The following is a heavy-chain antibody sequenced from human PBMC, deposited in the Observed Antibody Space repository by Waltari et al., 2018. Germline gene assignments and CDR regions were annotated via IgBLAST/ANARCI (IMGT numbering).Heavy chain of an antibody. D-gene: IGHD5-18*01. Sequence: QVQLQESGPGLVKPSQTLSLTCSVSGGSINSGYYYWTWIRQNPGKGLECIGYIDYSGSTYYNPSLTSRVTISADTSKNQFSLSLTSVTAADAAVYYCARGVDTSITFDHWGQGTLVTVSS. CDR1: GGSINSGYYY. J-gene: IGHJ4*02. CDR2: IDYSGST. CDR3: ARGVDTSITFDH. V-gene: IGHV4-31*03.